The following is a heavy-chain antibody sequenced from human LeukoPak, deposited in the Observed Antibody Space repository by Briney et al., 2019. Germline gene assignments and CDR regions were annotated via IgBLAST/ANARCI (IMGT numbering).Heavy chain of an antibody. CDR1: GFTFSGFD. V-gene: IGHV3-23*01. Sequence: PGGSLRLSCAASGFTFSGFDMSWVRQPPGKGLEWVSSISADGRYTYYADSVKGRLTISRDNSMDRLSLQMNSLRAEDTAVYYCYIPYYDTSAYKAYWGQGTLVTVSS. CDR3: YIPYYDTSAYKAY. CDR2: ISADGRYT. J-gene: IGHJ4*02. D-gene: IGHD3-22*01.